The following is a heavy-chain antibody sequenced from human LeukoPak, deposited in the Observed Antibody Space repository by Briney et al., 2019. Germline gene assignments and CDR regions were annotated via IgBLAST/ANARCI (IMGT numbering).Heavy chain of an antibody. D-gene: IGHD3-10*01. CDR3: ARDQTYSGSGIYTYFDY. CDR2: IYTSGST. CDR1: GGSISSGNYY. V-gene: IGHV4-61*02. J-gene: IGHJ4*02. Sequence: SQTLSLTCTVSGGSISSGNYYWSWIRQPAGKGLEWIGRIYTSGSTNYNPSFKSRVTMSVDTSKNHFSLKLTSVTAADTAVYYCARDQTYSGSGIYTYFDYWGQGILVTVSS.